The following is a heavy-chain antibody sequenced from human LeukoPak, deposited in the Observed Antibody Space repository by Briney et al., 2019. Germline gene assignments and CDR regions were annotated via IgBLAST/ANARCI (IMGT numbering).Heavy chain of an antibody. CDR1: GYSISRGYY. D-gene: IGHD3-10*01. V-gene: IGHV4-38-2*01. CDR2: IYHTGST. Sequence: SETLSLTCGVSGYSISRGYYWARIRQPPGKGLEWIGTIYHTGSTYYTPSLGSRVTISVDTSKNEFSLNLNSVTAADTAVYYCARAGWIITSGIDYWGQGALVTVSS. J-gene: IGHJ4*02. CDR3: ARAGWIITSGIDY.